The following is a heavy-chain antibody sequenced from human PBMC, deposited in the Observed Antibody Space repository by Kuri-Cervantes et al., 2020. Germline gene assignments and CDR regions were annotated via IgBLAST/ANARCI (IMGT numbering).Heavy chain of an antibody. CDR3: ARDSTRSYGDLRRGAFDI. V-gene: IGHV1-18*01. D-gene: IGHD4-17*01. CDR2: ISAYNGNT. Sequence: SVKVSCKASGYTFTSYGISWVRQAPEQGLEWMGWISAYNGNTNYAQKLQGRVTMTTDTSTSTAYMELRSLRSDDTAVYYCARDSTRSYGDLRRGAFDIWGQGTMVTVSS. J-gene: IGHJ3*02. CDR1: GYTFTSYG.